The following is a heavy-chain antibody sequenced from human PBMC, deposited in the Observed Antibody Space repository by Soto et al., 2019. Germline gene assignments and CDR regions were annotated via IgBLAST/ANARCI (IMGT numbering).Heavy chain of an antibody. CDR1: GFTFSNYA. J-gene: IGHJ3*01. Sequence: EVQVMESGGGLVQPGGSLRLSCTASGFTFSNYAMTWARQAPGKGLEWVSIISGSGASTFYADSVKGRFNISRDNSQNTVYLEMNSLRAEDTAVYYCAKRNRRQIYGSAKGACDVWGLRSMITVSS. CDR2: ISGSGAST. D-gene: IGHD3-10*01. V-gene: IGHV3-23*01. CDR3: AKRNRRQIYGSAKGACDV.